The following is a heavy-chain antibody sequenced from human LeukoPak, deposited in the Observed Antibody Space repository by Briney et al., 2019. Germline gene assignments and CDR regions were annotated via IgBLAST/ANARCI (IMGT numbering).Heavy chain of an antibody. V-gene: IGHV4-34*01. D-gene: IGHD2-15*01. J-gene: IGHJ4*02. Sequence: SETLSLTCAVYGGSFSGYYWSWIRQPPGKGLEWIGEINHSGSTNYNPSLKSRVTISVDTSKNQFSLKLSSVTAADTAVYYCARDIRGSCFDYWGQGTLVTVSS. CDR3: ARDIRGSCFDY. CDR2: INHSGST. CDR1: GGSFSGYY.